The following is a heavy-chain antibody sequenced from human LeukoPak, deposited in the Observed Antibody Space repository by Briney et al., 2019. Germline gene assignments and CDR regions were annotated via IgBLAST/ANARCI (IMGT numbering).Heavy chain of an antibody. V-gene: IGHV3-23*01. CDR1: GFTLSNAW. Sequence: GGSLRLSCAASGFTLSNAWMNWVRQAPGKGLEWVSTFTGSGGSTYYADAVKGRFTISRDNSKNTLYLQMNSLRAEDTAVYYCARGRGDLGYWGQGTLVTVSS. CDR2: FTGSGGST. CDR3: ARGRGDLGY. D-gene: IGHD3-16*01. J-gene: IGHJ4*02.